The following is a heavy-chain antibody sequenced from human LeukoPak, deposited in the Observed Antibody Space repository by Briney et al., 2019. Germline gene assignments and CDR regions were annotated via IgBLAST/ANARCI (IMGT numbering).Heavy chain of an antibody. CDR2: IYYSGST. D-gene: IGHD6-19*01. Sequence: SETLSLTCTVSGGSISSYYWSWIRQPPGKGLEWIGYIYYSGSTNYNPSLKSRVTISVDTSKNQFSLKLSPVTAADTAVYYCARHIAVATLFDYWGQGTLVTVSS. J-gene: IGHJ4*02. CDR3: ARHIAVATLFDY. CDR1: GGSISSYY. V-gene: IGHV4-59*01.